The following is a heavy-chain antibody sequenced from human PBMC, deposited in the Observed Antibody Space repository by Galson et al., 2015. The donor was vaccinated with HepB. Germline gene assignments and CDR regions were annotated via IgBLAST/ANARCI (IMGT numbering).Heavy chain of an antibody. CDR2: IYWDDDK. J-gene: IGHJ6*02. Sequence: PALVKPTQTLTLTCTFSGFSLSTNGVGVGWIRQPPGKALEWLALIYWDDDKRYSPSLLTRLTITKDTSKNQVVLTMTSMDPVDTATYYCAHGLDYSKNYYYGMDVWGHGTTVTVSS. CDR1: GFSLSTNGVG. CDR3: AHGLDYSKNYYYGMDV. D-gene: IGHD4-11*01. V-gene: IGHV2-5*02.